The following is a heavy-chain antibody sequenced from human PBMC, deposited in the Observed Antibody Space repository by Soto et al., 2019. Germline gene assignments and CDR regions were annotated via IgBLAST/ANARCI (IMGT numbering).Heavy chain of an antibody. CDR3: AREGSTVTTVLATYYYYMDV. Sequence: GGSLRLSCAPSGFTFGAYDFHWVRQPTGKGLEWVSAMGVTGDTYYSDSVKGRFTISRDNAKNSLYLQMNSLRAEDTAVYYCAREGSTVTTVLATYYYYMDVWGKGTTVTVSS. CDR2: MGVTGDT. J-gene: IGHJ6*03. V-gene: IGHV3-13*01. D-gene: IGHD4-17*01. CDR1: GFTFGAYD.